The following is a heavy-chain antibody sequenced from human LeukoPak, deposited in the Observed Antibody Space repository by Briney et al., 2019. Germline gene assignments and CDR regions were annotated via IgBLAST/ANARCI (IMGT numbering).Heavy chain of an antibody. V-gene: IGHV4-34*01. Sequence: SETLSLTCAVYGGSFSGYYWSWIRQPPGKGLEWIGEINHSRSTNYNPSLKGRVTISVDTSKNQFSLKLSSVTAADTAVYYCARAVGFVVVPAAIAYYYMDVWGKGTTVTVSS. D-gene: IGHD2-2*02. J-gene: IGHJ6*03. CDR1: GGSFSGYY. CDR2: INHSRST. CDR3: ARAVGFVVVPAAIAYYYMDV.